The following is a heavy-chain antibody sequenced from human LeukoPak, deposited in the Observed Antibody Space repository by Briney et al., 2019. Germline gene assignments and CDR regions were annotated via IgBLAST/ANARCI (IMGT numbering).Heavy chain of an antibody. Sequence: PGGSLRLSCAASGFTFSSYEMNWVRQAPGKGLEWVSYISSSGSTIYYADSVKGRFTISRDNAKNSLYLQMNSLRAEDTAVYYCASELMVRGVITDYWGQGTLVTVSS. D-gene: IGHD3-10*01. CDR3: ASELMVRGVITDY. J-gene: IGHJ4*02. V-gene: IGHV3-48*03. CDR1: GFTFSSYE. CDR2: ISSSGSTI.